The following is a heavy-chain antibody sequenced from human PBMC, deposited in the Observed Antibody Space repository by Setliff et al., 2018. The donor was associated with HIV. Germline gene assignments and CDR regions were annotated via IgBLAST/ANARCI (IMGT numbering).Heavy chain of an antibody. J-gene: IGHJ4*02. CDR1: GGAISSYY. D-gene: IGHD3-22*01. CDR3: AKAAGYYDSSGYFDS. V-gene: IGHV4-4*07. CDR2: IYTSGSS. Sequence: SETLSLTCTVSGGAISSYYWGWIRQSAGRGLEWIGRIYTSGSSKNNPSFESRVTMSLDTSKNQFSLQLRSVTVADTAVYYCAKAAGYYDSSGYFDSWGQGTLVTV.